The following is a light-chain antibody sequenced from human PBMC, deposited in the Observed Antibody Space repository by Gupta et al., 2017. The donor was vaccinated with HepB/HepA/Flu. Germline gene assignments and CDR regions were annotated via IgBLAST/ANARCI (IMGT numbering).Light chain of an antibody. Sequence: SSELTQPPSVSVSPGQTASITCSGDKLGDKYACWYQQKPGQSPVVVIYEDSKRPAGIPERFSGSNSGNTATLTISGTQAMEEADYYCQAWDSNTARVFGGGTKLTVL. CDR1: KLGDKY. CDR3: QAWDSNTARV. J-gene: IGLJ2*01. V-gene: IGLV3-1*01. CDR2: EDS.